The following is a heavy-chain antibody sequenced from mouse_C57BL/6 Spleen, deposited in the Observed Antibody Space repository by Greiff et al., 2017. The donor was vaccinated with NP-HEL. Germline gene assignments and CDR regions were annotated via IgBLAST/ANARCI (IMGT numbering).Heavy chain of an antibody. CDR1: GFNIKDDY. V-gene: IGHV14-4*01. D-gene: IGHD2-2*01. CDR2: IDPENGDT. CDR3: TTKAYGYWFAY. J-gene: IGHJ3*01. Sequence: VQLQQSGAELVRPGASVKLSCTASGFNIKDDYMHWVKQRPEQGLEWIGWIDPENGDTEYASKFQGKATITADTSSNTAYLQLSSRTSEDTAVYYCTTKAYGYWFAYWGQGTLVTVSA.